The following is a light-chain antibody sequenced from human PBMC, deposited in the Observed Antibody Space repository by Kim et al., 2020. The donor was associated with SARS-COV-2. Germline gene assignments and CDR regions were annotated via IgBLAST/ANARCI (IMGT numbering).Light chain of an antibody. CDR1: QDIANS. CDR3: QKYNSAPWT. J-gene: IGKJ1*01. CDR2: AAA. Sequence: ASIGDRVTLTCRASQDIANSLAWYQQKPGKVPQVLIYAAATLQSGVPSRFSGSRSGTEFTLTIGSLQTEDVATYYCQKYNSAPWTFGPGTKVDI. V-gene: IGKV1-27*01.